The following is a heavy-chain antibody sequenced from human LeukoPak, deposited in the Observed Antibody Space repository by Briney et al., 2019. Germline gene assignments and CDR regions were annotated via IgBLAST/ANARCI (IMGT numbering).Heavy chain of an antibody. V-gene: IGHV3-21*01. J-gene: IGHJ4*02. D-gene: IGHD6-13*01. CDR3: AKLCIAAAGTEPFDY. CDR1: GFTFSSYS. Sequence: GGSLRLSCAASGFTFSSYSMNWVRQAPGKGLEWVSSISGNNNYIYYADSVKGRFTISRDNSKNTLYLQMNSLRAEDTAVYYCAKLCIAAAGTEPFDYWGQGTLVTVSS. CDR2: ISGNNNYI.